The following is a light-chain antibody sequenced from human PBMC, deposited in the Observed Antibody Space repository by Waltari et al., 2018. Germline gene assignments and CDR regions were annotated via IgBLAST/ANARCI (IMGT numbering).Light chain of an antibody. V-gene: IGKV1-5*01. CDR3: QQYNSFWT. CDR2: DAS. Sequence: DIQMTQSPSTLSASVGDRSTIPCRASQNINNWLAWFQQKPGKAPKLLIYDASSLESGVPSRFSGSGSGTEFTLTISSLQPDDFATYYCQQYNSFWTFGQGTKVEIK. CDR1: QNINNW. J-gene: IGKJ1*01.